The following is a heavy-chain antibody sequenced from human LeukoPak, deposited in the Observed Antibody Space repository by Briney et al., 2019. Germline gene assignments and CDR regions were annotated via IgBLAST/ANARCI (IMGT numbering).Heavy chain of an antibody. CDR1: GGSISSGSYY. CDR3: ARDYMDTVMGYYYYYMDV. Sequence: SETLSLTCTVSGGSISSGSYYWSWIRQPAGKGLEWIGRIYTSGSTNYNPSLKSRVTISVDTSKNQFSLKLSSVTAADTAVYYCARDYMDTVMGYYYYYMDVWGKGTTVTISS. J-gene: IGHJ6*03. D-gene: IGHD5-18*01. CDR2: IYTSGST. V-gene: IGHV4-61*02.